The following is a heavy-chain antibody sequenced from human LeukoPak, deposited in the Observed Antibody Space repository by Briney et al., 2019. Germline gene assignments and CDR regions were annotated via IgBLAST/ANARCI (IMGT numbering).Heavy chain of an antibody. CDR3: ARNNGMDV. J-gene: IGHJ6*02. V-gene: IGHV3-7*03. CDR2: VNRDGSET. CDR1: GFSLSSHW. Sequence: GGSLRLSCTASGFSLSSHWMTWVRQVPGRGPEWVANVNRDGSETYYLDSVKGRFTISKDNAKNSLYLQMNSLRAEDTALYHCARNNGMDVWGQGTTVIVSS.